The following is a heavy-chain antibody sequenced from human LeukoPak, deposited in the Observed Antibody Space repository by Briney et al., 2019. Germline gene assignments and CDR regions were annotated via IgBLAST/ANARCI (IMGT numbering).Heavy chain of an antibody. J-gene: IGHJ4*02. CDR1: GGSISSYY. V-gene: IGHV4-4*09. CDR3: ARASRDDSNYFDY. D-gene: IGHD3-22*01. Sequence: PSETLSLTCTVSGGSISSYYWSWIRQPPGKGLEWIGYIYTSGSTNYNPSLKSRVTISVDTSKNQFSLKLSSVTAADTAVYYCARASRDDSNYFDYWGQGTLVTVSS. CDR2: IYTSGST.